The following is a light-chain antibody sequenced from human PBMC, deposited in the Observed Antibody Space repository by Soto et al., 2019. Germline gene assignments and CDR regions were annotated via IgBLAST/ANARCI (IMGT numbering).Light chain of an antibody. CDR2: SSN. J-gene: IGLJ2*01. V-gene: IGLV1-44*01. Sequence: QSVLTQPPSASGTPGQRVTIPCSGSSSNIGSHTVNWYQQLPGTAPKLLVYSSNQRPSGVPDRFSGSKSGTSASLAISGLQSEDEDDYYCAAGDGSLNGVVFGGGTKLTVL. CDR1: SSNIGSHT. CDR3: AAGDGSLNGVV.